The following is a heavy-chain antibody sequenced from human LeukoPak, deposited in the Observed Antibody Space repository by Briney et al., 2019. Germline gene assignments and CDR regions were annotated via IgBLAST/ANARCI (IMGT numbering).Heavy chain of an antibody. J-gene: IGHJ4*02. Sequence: GGTLRLSCAVSGFTFSNYWMSWVRKAPGTGLERVSNIKQDGSEKDYVDYVKGRFTISRDNAKNSLYLQMNSLRAEDTAVYYCATEYYDVLTGTNYCDYWGQGSLVTVSS. CDR2: IKQDGSEK. V-gene: IGHV3-7*01. D-gene: IGHD3-9*01. CDR3: ATEYYDVLTGTNYCDY. CDR1: GFTFSNYW.